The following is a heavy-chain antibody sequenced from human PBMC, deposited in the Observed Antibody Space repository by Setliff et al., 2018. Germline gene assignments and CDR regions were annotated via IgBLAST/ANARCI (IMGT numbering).Heavy chain of an antibody. CDR2: INPISGAT. J-gene: IGHJ4*02. D-gene: IGHD6-13*01. V-gene: IGHV1-2*06. CDR3: ARDQGHGITASGPDY. CDR1: GYTFTDYY. Sequence: ASVKVSCKASGYTFTDYYIYWVRQAPGQGLQWMGRINPISGATDYAQKFQGRVTMTRDTSITTAYMELSGLRSDDTAMYFCARDQGHGITASGPDYWGQGTLVTVSS.